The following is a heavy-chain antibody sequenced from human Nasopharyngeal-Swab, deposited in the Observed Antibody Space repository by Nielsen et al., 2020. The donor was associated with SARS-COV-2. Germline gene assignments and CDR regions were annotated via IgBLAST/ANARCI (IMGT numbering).Heavy chain of an antibody. J-gene: IGHJ4*02. CDR1: GFTFSSSI. V-gene: IGHV3-21*01. CDR3: TRGPDFVVAVADY. Sequence: GESLKISCAASGFTFSSSIMNWVRQAPGKGLEWVSVISDSSRYIHYADSVKGRFTIARDDAKNSLSLKMNSLRAEDTAVYYCTRGPDFVVAVADYWGQGTLVTLSS. CDR2: ISDSSRYI. D-gene: IGHD2-15*01.